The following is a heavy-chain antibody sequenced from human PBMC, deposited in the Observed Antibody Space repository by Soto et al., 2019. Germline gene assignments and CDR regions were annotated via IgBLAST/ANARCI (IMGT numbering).Heavy chain of an antibody. CDR1: GGTFSSYA. CDR2: IIPIFGTA. Sequence: AVKVTCKASGGTFSSYAISWVRQAPGQGLEWMGGIIPIFGTANYAQKFQGRVTITADESTSTAYMELSSLRSEDTAVYYCAREFDSRYDYWGQGTLVTVSS. J-gene: IGHJ4*02. CDR3: AREFDSRYDY. D-gene: IGHD3-22*01. V-gene: IGHV1-69*13.